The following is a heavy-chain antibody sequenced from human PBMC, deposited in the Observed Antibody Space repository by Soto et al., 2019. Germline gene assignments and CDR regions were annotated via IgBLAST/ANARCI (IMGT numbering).Heavy chain of an antibody. Sequence: EVQLVESGGGLVKPGGSLRLSCAASGFTFSSYSMNWDRQAPGKGLEWVSSISSSSSYIYYADSVKGRFTISRDNAKNSLYLQMNSLRAEDTAVYYCAVGGGAGSYDYWGQGTLVTVSS. D-gene: IGHD3-10*01. J-gene: IGHJ4*02. V-gene: IGHV3-21*01. CDR2: ISSSSSYI. CDR3: AVGGGAGSYDY. CDR1: GFTFSSYS.